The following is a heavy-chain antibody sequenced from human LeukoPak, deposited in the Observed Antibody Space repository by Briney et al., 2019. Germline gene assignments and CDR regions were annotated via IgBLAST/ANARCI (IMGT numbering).Heavy chain of an antibody. CDR1: GFTFSNYW. CDR2: IYTDGSST. V-gene: IGHV3-74*01. J-gene: IGHJ5*02. Sequence: PGGSLRLSCAASGFTFSNYWMHWVRQAPGKGLVWVSRIYTDGSSTNYADVVKGRFTMSRDNVKNTLYLQMNSLRVEDTAVYYCARDPRNVGLAPWGQGTLVTVSS. D-gene: IGHD2-15*01. CDR3: ARDPRNVGLAP.